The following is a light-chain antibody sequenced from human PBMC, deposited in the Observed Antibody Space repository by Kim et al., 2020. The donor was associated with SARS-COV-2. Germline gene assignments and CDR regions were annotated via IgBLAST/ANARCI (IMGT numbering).Light chain of an antibody. Sequence: GXSLTISCTGTRSDVGAYNFISWYQRHPGKAPKLMIYDVSNRPSGVSNRFSASKSGNTASLTISGLQAEDEAEYYCSSYTSSRSYVFGTGTQLTVL. CDR1: RSDVGAYNF. CDR2: DVS. CDR3: SSYTSSRSYV. J-gene: IGLJ1*01. V-gene: IGLV2-14*03.